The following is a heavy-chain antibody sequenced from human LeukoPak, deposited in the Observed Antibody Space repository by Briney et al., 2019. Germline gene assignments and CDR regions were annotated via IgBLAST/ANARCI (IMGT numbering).Heavy chain of an antibody. D-gene: IGHD3-3*01. CDR3: ARADFIDAGPYLIGP. J-gene: IGHJ5*02. CDR2: INPNSGGT. CDR1: GYSFTDFY. V-gene: IGHV1-2*02. Sequence: GASVKVSCKTSGYSFTDFYMHWVRQAPGQGLEWMGWINPNSGGTSSAQKFQGRVTMTRDPSITTVYMDMAWLTSDDTAIYFCARADFIDAGPYLIGPWGQGTLVTVSS.